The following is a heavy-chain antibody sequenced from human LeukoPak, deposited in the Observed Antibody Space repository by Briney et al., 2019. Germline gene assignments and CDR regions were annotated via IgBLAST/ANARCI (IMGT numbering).Heavy chain of an antibody. CDR3: ARVRAGDYSSGWDPFDY. CDR2: ISYDGSNK. D-gene: IGHD6-19*01. Sequence: GGSLRLSCAASGFTFSSYAMHWVRQAPGKGLEWVAVISYDGSNKYYADSVKGRFTISRDNSKNTLYLQMNSLRAEDTAVYYCARVRAGDYSSGWDPFDYWGQGTLVTVSS. V-gene: IGHV3-30-3*01. J-gene: IGHJ4*02. CDR1: GFTFSSYA.